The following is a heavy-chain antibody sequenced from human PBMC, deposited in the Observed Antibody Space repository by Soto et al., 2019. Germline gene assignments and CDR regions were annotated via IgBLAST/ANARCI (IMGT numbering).Heavy chain of an antibody. V-gene: IGHV2-26*01. D-gene: IGHD6-13*01. J-gene: IGHJ4*02. CDR1: GFSLSNARMG. CDR3: ARAVIAAAGTAVDY. CDR2: IFSNDEK. Sequence: QVTLKESGPVLVKPTETLTLTCTVSGFSLSNARMGVSWIRQPPGKALEWLAHIFSNDEKSYSTSLKSRLTTSKDTSKSPVVLTITNMDPVDTATYYCARAVIAAAGTAVDYWGQGTLVTVSS.